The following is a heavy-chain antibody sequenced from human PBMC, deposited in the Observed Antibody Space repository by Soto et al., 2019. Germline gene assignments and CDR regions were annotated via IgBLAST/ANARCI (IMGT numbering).Heavy chain of an antibody. V-gene: IGHV1-46*03. Sequence: QVQLVQSGAEVRKPGASVKISCQTSGYTFTSYYIHWLRQAPEQGLEWMGIINPSGGTTTYAQRFQGRITMTRDASTRTFYMEVNSLRSEDTAVYYCARGIAARESDYWGQGTLVTVSS. CDR2: INPSGGTT. CDR3: ARGIAARESDY. CDR1: GYTFTSYY. J-gene: IGHJ4*02. D-gene: IGHD6-6*01.